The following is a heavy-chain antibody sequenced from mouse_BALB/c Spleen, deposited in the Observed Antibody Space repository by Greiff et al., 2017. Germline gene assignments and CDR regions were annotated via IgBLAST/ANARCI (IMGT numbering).Heavy chain of an antibody. CDR3: ARSGWSY. CDR1: GFTFSSFG. CDR2: ISSGSSTI. V-gene: IGHV5-17*02. D-gene: IGHD1-1*02. Sequence: EVMLVESGGGLVQPGGSRKLSCAASGFTFSSFGMHWVRQAPEKGLEWVAYISSGSSTIYYADTVKGRFTISRDNPKNTLFLQMTSLRSEDTAMYYCARSGWSYWGQGTTLTVSS. J-gene: IGHJ2*01.